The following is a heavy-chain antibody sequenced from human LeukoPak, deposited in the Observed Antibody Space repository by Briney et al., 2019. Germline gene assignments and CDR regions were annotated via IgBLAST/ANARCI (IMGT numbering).Heavy chain of an antibody. CDR3: AKDLRGYSYGSSSQKDY. Sequence: GGSLRLSCAASGFTFSSYGMHWVRQAPGKGLEWVAFIRYDGSNKYYADSVKGRFTISRDNSKNTLYLQMNSLRAEDTAVYYCAKDLRGYSYGSSSQKDYWGQGTLVTVSS. V-gene: IGHV3-30*02. D-gene: IGHD5-18*01. J-gene: IGHJ4*02. CDR1: GFTFSSYG. CDR2: IRYDGSNK.